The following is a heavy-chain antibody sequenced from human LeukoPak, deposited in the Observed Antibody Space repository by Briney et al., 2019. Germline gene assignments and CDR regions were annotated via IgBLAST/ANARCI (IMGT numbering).Heavy chain of an antibody. CDR3: ASFFLGSWYFDL. Sequence: PGGSLRLSCAASGFTFSNYWMHWVRQAPGKGLVWVSRINSDGSSTSYADSVKGRFIISRDNAKNTLYLEMNSLRAEDTAVYYCASFFLGSWYFDLWGRGTLVTV. V-gene: IGHV3-74*01. CDR2: INSDGSST. D-gene: IGHD7-27*01. CDR1: GFTFSNYW. J-gene: IGHJ2*01.